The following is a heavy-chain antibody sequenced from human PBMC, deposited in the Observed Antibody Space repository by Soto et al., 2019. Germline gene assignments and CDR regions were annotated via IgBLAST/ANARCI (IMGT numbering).Heavy chain of an antibody. Sequence: VQLVESGGGEVQPGRSLRLSCAASGFTYTDFALHWVRQAPGKGLEWVAIISYDGSDKYYADSVKGRFAISRDNPTNTLYLELNSLRPEDTAVYFCARRAWDSYYARDVWGQGTTVTFFS. V-gene: IGHV3-30*09. CDR1: GFTYTDFA. CDR2: ISYDGSDK. CDR3: ARRAWDSYYARDV. J-gene: IGHJ6*02. D-gene: IGHD3-22*01.